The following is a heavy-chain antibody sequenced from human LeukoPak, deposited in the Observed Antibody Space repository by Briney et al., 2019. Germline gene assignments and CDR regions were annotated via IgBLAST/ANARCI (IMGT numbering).Heavy chain of an antibody. CDR1: GGSISSGGYY. D-gene: IGHD3-3*01. V-gene: IGHV4-61*08. CDR3: ARHYDFYCFDP. Sequence: SETLSLTCTVSGGSISSGGYYWSWSRQPPGKGLEWIGYIYYSGSTNYNPSLKSRVTISIDTSKNQFSLKLSSVTAADTAVYYCARHYDFYCFDPWGQGTLVTVSS. J-gene: IGHJ5*02. CDR2: IYYSGST.